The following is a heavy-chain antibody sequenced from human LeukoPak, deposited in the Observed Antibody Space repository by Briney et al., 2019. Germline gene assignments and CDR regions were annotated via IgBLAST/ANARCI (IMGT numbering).Heavy chain of an antibody. D-gene: IGHD3-9*01. CDR3: TTDYAPTYYDIP. Sequence: GGSLRLSCAASGFTFSDHYMDWVRQAPGKGLEWVGRTRNKANSYTTEYAASVKGRFTISRDDSKNTLYLQMNSLKTEDTAVYYCTTDYAPTYYDIPWGQGTLVTVSS. J-gene: IGHJ5*02. CDR2: TRNKANSYTT. CDR1: GFTFSDHY. V-gene: IGHV3-72*01.